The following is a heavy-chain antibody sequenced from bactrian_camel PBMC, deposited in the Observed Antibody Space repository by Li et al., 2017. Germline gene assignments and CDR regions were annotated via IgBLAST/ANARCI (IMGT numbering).Heavy chain of an antibody. CDR1: GFVFRSHV. CDR2: VASNGGST. J-gene: IGHJ4*01. Sequence: VQLVESGGGLVQPGGSLRLSCAASGFVFRSHVMTWVRQTPAEGLEWVSGVASNGGSTEYADSIVGRFTISRDNAKNMVYLHMTSLKPEDTGVYYCTITPPKSTLVGPRDRGQGTQVTVS. CDR3: TITPPKSTLVGPRD. V-gene: IGHV3S40*01. D-gene: IGHD6*01.